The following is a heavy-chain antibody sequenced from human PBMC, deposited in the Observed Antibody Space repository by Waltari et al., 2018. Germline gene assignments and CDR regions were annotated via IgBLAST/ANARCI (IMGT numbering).Heavy chain of an antibody. V-gene: IGHV4-59*11. CDR1: GGSISSHY. D-gene: IGHD3-22*01. CDR3: ARRGATYYYDSSGSRGAFDI. J-gene: IGHJ3*02. Sequence: QVQLQESGPGLVKPSETLSLTCTVSGGSISSHYWSWLRQPPGKGLEWIGYIYYSGSTNYNPSLKSRVTISVDTSKNQFSLKLSSVTAADTAVYYCARRGATYYYDSSGSRGAFDIWGQGTMVTVSS. CDR2: IYYSGST.